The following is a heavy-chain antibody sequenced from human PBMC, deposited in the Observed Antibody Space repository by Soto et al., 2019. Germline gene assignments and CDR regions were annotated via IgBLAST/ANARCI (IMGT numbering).Heavy chain of an antibody. CDR1: GGSISSYY. V-gene: IGHV4-59*08. CDR3: ARGTIAAAAMLFDY. J-gene: IGHJ4*02. D-gene: IGHD6-25*01. Sequence: SETLSLTCTVSGGSISSYYWSWIRQPPGKGLEWIGYIYYSGSTNYNPSLKSRLTISIDTSKNQFSLKLRSVTAADTAVYYCARGTIAAAAMLFDYWGQGTLVTVYS. CDR2: IYYSGST.